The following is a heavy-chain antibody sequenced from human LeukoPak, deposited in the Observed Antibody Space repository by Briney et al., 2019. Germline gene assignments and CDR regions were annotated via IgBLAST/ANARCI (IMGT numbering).Heavy chain of an antibody. CDR2: ISDSGGTT. V-gene: IGHV3-23*01. CDR1: GFTFSSYA. J-gene: IGHJ6*03. Sequence: GGSLRLSCAASGFTFSSYAMNWVRQAPGKGLEWVSIISDSGGTTFYANSVQGRFTISRDNSKSTLYLQMNSLGAEDTAVYYCAKPRDFYYYMDVWGKGTTVIVSS. CDR3: AKPRDFYYYMDV.